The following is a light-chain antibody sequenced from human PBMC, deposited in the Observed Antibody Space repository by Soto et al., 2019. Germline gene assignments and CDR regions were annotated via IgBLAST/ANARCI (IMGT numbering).Light chain of an antibody. CDR1: QSIYNNY. Sequence: EIVMTQSPGTLSLSPGERAALSCRTSQSIYNNYLAWYQQRPGQAPRLLIYDASNRATGVPARFSGSRSGTDFTLTISDLEPADFGLYYCQQRLNWPPGFGQGTKVDIK. J-gene: IGKJ1*01. V-gene: IGKV3-11*01. CDR2: DAS. CDR3: QQRLNWPPG.